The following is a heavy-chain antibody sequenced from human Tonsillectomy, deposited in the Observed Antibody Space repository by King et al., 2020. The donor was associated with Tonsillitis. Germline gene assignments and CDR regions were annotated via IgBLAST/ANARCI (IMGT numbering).Heavy chain of an antibody. CDR2: IYYSGST. CDR1: GGSMSNHY. CDR3: AREYCNNTSCYFFDY. D-gene: IGHD2-2*01. Sequence: VQLQESGPGLVKPSETLSLTCSVSGGSMSNHYWSWIRQPPGKGLEWIGYIYYSGSTKYNPSLKSRVTISMDTSKNQFSLRLSSVTAADSAVYYCAREYCNNTSCYFFDYWGQGTLVTVSS. J-gene: IGHJ4*02. V-gene: IGHV4-59*11.